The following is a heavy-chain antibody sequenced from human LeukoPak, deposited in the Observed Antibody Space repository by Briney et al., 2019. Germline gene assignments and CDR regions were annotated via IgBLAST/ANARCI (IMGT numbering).Heavy chain of an antibody. CDR3: TTDEAVAGN. V-gene: IGHV3-15*01. J-gene: IGHJ4*02. CDR1: GFTVSNAW. CDR2: IKSKTDGRTT. Sequence: GGSLRLSCAASGFTVSNAWMSWVRQAPGKGLEWVGRIKSKTDGRTTDYAAPVKGRFTISRDDSKNTLYLQMNSLKTEDTAVYYCTTDEAVAGNWGQGTLVTVSS. D-gene: IGHD6-19*01.